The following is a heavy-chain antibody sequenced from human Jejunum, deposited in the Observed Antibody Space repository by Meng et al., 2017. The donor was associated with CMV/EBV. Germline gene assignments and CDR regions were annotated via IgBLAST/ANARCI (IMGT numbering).Heavy chain of an antibody. J-gene: IGHJ4*02. D-gene: IGHD2-21*02. CDR3: AKDTVPDSRFNFDH. V-gene: IGHV3-23*03. CDR1: GFVFSGYA. Sequence: GFVFSGYAMNWVRLAPGKGLEWVSIIYGGGSTKIYADSVKGRFTISRDDSKNMLYLQMDSLRVEDTALYFCAKDTVPDSRFNFDHWGRGTLVTVSS. CDR2: IYGGGSTK.